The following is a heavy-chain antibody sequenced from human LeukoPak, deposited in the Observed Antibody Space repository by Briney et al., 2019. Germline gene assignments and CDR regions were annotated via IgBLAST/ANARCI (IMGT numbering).Heavy chain of an antibody. V-gene: IGHV1-69*06. CDR2: IIPIFGTA. CDR1: GGTFSSYA. Sequence: SVKVSCKASGGTFSSYAISWVRQAPGQGLEWMGGIIPIFGTANYAQKFQGRVTITADKSTSTAYMELSSLRSEDTAVYYCASEGYSYGTVYWGQGALVTVSS. D-gene: IGHD5-18*01. CDR3: ASEGYSYGTVY. J-gene: IGHJ4*02.